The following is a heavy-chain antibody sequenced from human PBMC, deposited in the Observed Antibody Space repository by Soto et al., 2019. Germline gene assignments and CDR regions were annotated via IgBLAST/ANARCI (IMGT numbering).Heavy chain of an antibody. Sequence: PGGSLRRSCGASGFTFSSYAMSWVRQAPGKGLEWVAYISAISSSISYVDSVKGRFTISRDNAKNSLYLQMNSLRDEDTAVYYCTRDFTWGEVYWGQGVQVTVSS. D-gene: IGHD3-16*01. CDR2: ISAISSSI. J-gene: IGHJ4*02. CDR1: GFTFSSYA. V-gene: IGHV3-48*02. CDR3: TRDFTWGEVY.